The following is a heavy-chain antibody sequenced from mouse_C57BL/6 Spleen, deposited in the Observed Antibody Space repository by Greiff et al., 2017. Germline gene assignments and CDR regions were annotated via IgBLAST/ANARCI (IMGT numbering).Heavy chain of an antibody. Sequence: VQLQQPGAELVKPGASVKMSCKASGYTFTSCWITWVKQRPGQGLEWSGDIYPGSGSTNYNEKFKSKATLTVDTSSSTAYMQLSSLTSEDSAVYYCASYYGNYLFAYWGQGTLVTVSA. D-gene: IGHD2-1*01. J-gene: IGHJ3*01. V-gene: IGHV1-55*01. CDR1: GYTFTSCW. CDR2: IYPGSGST. CDR3: ASYYGNYLFAY.